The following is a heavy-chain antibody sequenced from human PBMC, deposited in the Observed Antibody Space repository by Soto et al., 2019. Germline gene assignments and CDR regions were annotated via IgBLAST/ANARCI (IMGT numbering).Heavy chain of an antibody. CDR3: ARPLYSYGPMDV. D-gene: IGHD5-18*01. Sequence: QVQLQESGPGLVKPPETLSLTCTVSGGSVSSGSYYWSWIRQPPGKGLEWIGYIYNSGSTNYNPSLKSRXXIXVXXSKNQFSLKLSSVTAADTAVYYCARPLYSYGPMDVWGQGTTVTVSS. CDR1: GGSVSSGSYY. V-gene: IGHV4-61*01. CDR2: IYNSGST. J-gene: IGHJ6*02.